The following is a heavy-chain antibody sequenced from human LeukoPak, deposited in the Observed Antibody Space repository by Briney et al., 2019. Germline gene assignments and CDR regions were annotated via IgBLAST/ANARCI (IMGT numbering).Heavy chain of an antibody. CDR3: ARESVDLWFGELPYYFDY. Sequence: ASVKVSCKASGYTFTCYYMHWVRQAPGQGLEWMGRINPNSGGTNYAQKFQGRVTMTRDTSISTAYMELGRLRSDDTAVYYCARESVDLWFGELPYYFDYWGQGTLVTVSS. D-gene: IGHD3-10*01. J-gene: IGHJ4*02. CDR2: INPNSGGT. CDR1: GYTFTCYY. V-gene: IGHV1-2*06.